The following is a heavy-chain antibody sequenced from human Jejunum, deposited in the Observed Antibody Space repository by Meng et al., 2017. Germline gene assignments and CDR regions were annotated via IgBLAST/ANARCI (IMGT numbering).Heavy chain of an antibody. V-gene: IGHV7-4-1*02. CDR1: GYTFTNYA. Sequence: QVQPVQFGSELKRPWASVKVSCKSSGYTFTNYAINWVRQAPGQGLQWMGRINTNTGKPTYAQDFTGRFVFSLDTSVTTAYLEISSLEAEDTATYYCARDMYSYGYYDYWGQGTLVTVSS. D-gene: IGHD5-18*01. CDR3: ARDMYSYGYYDY. CDR2: INTNTGKP. J-gene: IGHJ4*02.